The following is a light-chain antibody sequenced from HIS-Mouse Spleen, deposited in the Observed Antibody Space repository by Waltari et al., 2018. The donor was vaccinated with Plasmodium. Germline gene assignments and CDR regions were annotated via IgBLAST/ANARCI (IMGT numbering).Light chain of an antibody. J-gene: IGLJ2*01. V-gene: IGLV1-51*01. CDR1: CSNIGNNY. Sequence: QSVLTQPPPVSAAPGQKVTISCPGSCSNIGNNYVSWYQQLPGTAPKLLIYDNNKRPSGIPDRFSDSKSGTSATLGITGLQTGDEADYYCGTWDSNLSAGVVFGGGTKLTVL. CDR3: GTWDSNLSAGVV. CDR2: DNN.